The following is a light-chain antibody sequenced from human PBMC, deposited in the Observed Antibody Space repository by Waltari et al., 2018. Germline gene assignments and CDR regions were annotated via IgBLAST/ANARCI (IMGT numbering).Light chain of an antibody. CDR3: QQYDAYPYT. Sequence: DIQLTQSPSTLSASVGDIVPITCRASQSIHDWLAWYQQKPGKAPKVLIYQASNLQGGVPSRFSGSYSGTEFTLTISSLQPDDFATYYCQQYDAYPYTFGQGTKLEIK. CDR1: QSIHDW. CDR2: QAS. J-gene: IGKJ2*01. V-gene: IGKV1-5*03.